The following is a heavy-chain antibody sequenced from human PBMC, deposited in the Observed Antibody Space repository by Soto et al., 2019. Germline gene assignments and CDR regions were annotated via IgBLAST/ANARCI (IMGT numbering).Heavy chain of an antibody. CDR1: GYTFTSYA. CDR2: INAGNGNT. D-gene: IGHD6-19*01. V-gene: IGHV1-3*01. J-gene: IGHJ4*02. Sequence: ASVKVSCKASGYTFTSYAMHWVRQAPGQRLEWMGWINAGNGNTKYSQKFQGRVTITRDTSASTAYMELSSLRSEDTAVYYCAREGFIAVAGNDYWGQGTLVTVSS. CDR3: AREGFIAVAGNDY.